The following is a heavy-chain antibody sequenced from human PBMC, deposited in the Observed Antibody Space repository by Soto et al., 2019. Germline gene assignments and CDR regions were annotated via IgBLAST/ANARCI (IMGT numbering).Heavy chain of an antibody. D-gene: IGHD1-1*01. J-gene: IGHJ4*02. Sequence: QVQLQESGPGLVKPSQTLSLTCTVSGGSISSAAYYWSWIRQHPGKGLEWIGYISHSGSTYYNPSLMSRVIISVDTSKNQFSLRLTSVTAADTAVYYCAREYTYGSNFFDCWGQGALVTVSS. CDR1: GGSISSAAYY. CDR2: ISHSGST. CDR3: AREYTYGSNFFDC. V-gene: IGHV4-31*03.